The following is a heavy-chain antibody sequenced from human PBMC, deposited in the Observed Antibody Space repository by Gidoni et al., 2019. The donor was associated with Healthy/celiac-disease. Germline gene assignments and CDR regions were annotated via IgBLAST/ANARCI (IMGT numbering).Heavy chain of an antibody. D-gene: IGHD3-16*01. CDR3: ARDDYVWGSYYYYMDV. CDR1: GFTFSSYS. Sequence: EVQLVESGGGLVKPGGSLRLSCAASGFTFSSYSMNWVRQAPGKGLEWVSSISSSSSYIYYADSVKGRFTISRDNAKNSLYLQMNSLRAEDTAVYYCARDDYVWGSYYYYMDVWGKGTTVTVSS. CDR2: ISSSSSYI. J-gene: IGHJ6*03. V-gene: IGHV3-21*01.